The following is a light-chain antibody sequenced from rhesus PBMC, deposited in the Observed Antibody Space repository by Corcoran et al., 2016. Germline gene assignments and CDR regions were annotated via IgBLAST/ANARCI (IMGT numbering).Light chain of an antibody. V-gene: IGKV1-32*02. CDR1: QGISSY. Sequence: DIQMSQSPSSLSASVGDRVTITCRASQGISSYLNWYKQKPGKATKHQIYYTNNLACWVPSRFSGSGSGTEFTLTIGSLHPEDFSTYYSQQGSNNPLTFGGGTRVELK. CDR3: QQGSNNPLT. CDR2: YTN. J-gene: IGKJ4*01.